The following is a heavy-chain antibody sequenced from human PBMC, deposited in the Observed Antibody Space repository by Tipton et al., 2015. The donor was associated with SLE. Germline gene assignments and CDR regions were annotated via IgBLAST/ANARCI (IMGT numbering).Heavy chain of an antibody. CDR1: GFTLSDYD. Sequence: SLRLSCAASGFTLSDYDMSWVRQAPGKGLEWVAVIWYDGSNKYYADSVKGRFTISRDNSKNTLYLQMNSLRAEDTAVYYCARCLSGYYGMDVWGQGTTVTVSS. CDR3: ARCLSGYYGMDV. J-gene: IGHJ6*02. CDR2: IWYDGSNK. V-gene: IGHV3-33*08.